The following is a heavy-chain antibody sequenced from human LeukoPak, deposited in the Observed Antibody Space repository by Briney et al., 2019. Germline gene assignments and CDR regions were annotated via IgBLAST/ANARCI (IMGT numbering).Heavy chain of an antibody. V-gene: IGHV3-30-3*01. CDR1: GFTFSSYT. Sequence: PGGSLRLSCAASGFTFSSYTIHWVRQDPGKGLEWVAVISSDGTNKYYADPAKGRFTISRDNSKNTLYLQMSSLRGEDTVVYYCARGAYEIVVVTAPTYWGQGTLVTVSS. CDR2: ISSDGTNK. J-gene: IGHJ4*02. D-gene: IGHD2-21*02. CDR3: ARGAYEIVVVTAPTY.